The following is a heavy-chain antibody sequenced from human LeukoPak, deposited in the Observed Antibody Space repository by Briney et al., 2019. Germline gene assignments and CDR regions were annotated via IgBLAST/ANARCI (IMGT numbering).Heavy chain of an antibody. D-gene: IGHD3-22*01. J-gene: IGHJ3*02. CDR2: ISWNSGSI. Sequence: PGRSLRLSCAASGFTFDDYAMHWVRQAPGKGLEWVSGISWNSGSIGYADSVKGRFTISRDNAKNSLYLQMNSLRAEDTALYYCARGSYYDSSGGDAFDIWGQGTMVTVSS. CDR3: ARGSYYDSSGGDAFDI. V-gene: IGHV3-9*01. CDR1: GFTFDDYA.